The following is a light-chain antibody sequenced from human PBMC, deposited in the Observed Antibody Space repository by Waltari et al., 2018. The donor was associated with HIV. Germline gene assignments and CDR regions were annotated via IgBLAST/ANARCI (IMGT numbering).Light chain of an antibody. CDR1: SSNIGAGYD. V-gene: IGLV1-40*01. J-gene: IGLJ2*01. Sequence: QSVLTQPPSVSGAPGQRVTIPCTGSSSNIGAGYDLHWYQQLPGTAPKLLIYGNSNRPSGVPDRFSGSKSGTSASLAITGLQAEDEADYYCQSYDSSLSGCVFGGGTKLTVL. CDR2: GNS. CDR3: QSYDSSLSGCV.